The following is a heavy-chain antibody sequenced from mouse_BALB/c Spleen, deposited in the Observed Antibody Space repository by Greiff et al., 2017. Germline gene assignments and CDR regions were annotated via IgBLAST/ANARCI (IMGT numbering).Heavy chain of an antibody. D-gene: IGHD2-14*01. J-gene: IGHJ1*01. CDR2: ISDGGSYT. CDR3: ARGYDWYLDV. CDR1: GFTFSDYY. Sequence: EVKVVESGGGLVKPGGSLKLSCAASGFTFSDYYMYWVRQTPEKRLEWVATISDGGSYTYYPDSVKGRFTISRDNAKNNLYLQMSSLKSEDTAMYYCARGYDWYLDVWGAGTTVTVSS. V-gene: IGHV5-4*02.